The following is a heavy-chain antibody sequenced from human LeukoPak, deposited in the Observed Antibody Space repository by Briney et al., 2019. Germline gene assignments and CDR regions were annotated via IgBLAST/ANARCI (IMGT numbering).Heavy chain of an antibody. V-gene: IGHV3-15*07. CDR2: IKSKTDGGTT. J-gene: IGHJ4*02. D-gene: IGHD6-13*01. Sequence: GGSLGLSCAASGFTFSNAWMNWVRQAPGKGLEWVGRIKSKTDGGTTDYAAPVKGRFTISRDDSKNTLYLQMNSLKTEDTAVYYCTTESIAAAGTLDYWGQGTLVTVSS. CDR3: TTESIAAAGTLDY. CDR1: GFTFSNAW.